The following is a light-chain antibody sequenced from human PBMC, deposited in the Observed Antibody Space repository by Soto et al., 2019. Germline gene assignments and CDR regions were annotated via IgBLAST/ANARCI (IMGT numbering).Light chain of an antibody. Sequence: DIQMTQSPSTLSASVGDRVTITCRASQTISSYLAWYQQKPGKAPKLLISKASSLESGVPSRFSGSGSGTEFTLTISSLQPDDFETYHCQQYNSYPAWTFGQGTKVEIK. V-gene: IGKV1-5*03. J-gene: IGKJ1*01. CDR3: QQYNSYPAWT. CDR1: QTISSY. CDR2: KAS.